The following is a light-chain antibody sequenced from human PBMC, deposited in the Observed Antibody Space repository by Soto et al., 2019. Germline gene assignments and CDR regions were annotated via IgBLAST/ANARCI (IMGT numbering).Light chain of an antibody. J-gene: IGLJ2*01. CDR1: TSNIGSNS. Sequence: QAVVTQPPSASGTPGQRVTISCSGSTSNIGSNSVNWYQHLPGTAPKLLIYSNDQRPSGVPDRFSGSKSGTSASLAISGLQSEDDADYYCTAWDDSLNVVVFGGGTKVTVL. V-gene: IGLV1-44*01. CDR2: SND. CDR3: TAWDDSLNVVV.